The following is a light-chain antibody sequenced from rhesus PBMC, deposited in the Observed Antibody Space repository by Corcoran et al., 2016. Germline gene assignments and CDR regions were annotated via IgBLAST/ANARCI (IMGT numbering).Light chain of an antibody. J-gene: IGKJ3*01. Sequence: QVILTQSPATLSLSPGERATLSCRASQSVSSALAWYQQKPGQAPRLLIYGASSRGTGIPDRFSGSWSGTEFTLTFSSLEPEDFAIYYCQKYSTSPFTFGPGTKLDIK. CDR2: GAS. CDR3: QKYSTSPFT. CDR1: QSVSSA. V-gene: IGKV3-53*01.